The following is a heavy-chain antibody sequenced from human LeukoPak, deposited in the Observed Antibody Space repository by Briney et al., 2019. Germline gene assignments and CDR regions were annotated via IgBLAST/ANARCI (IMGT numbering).Heavy chain of an antibody. CDR1: GFTFSSYD. CDR3: VREVGRPASGSAVDI. J-gene: IGHJ3*02. V-gene: IGHV3-48*01. CDR2: ISSSGGTI. D-gene: IGHD3-10*01. Sequence: GGSLRLSCAASGFTFSSYDMSWVRQAPGEGLEWGSWISSSGGTIYYADSVKGRFTISGDNTKNELYLQRSSLRAEDTAEYYFVREVGRPASGSAVDIRGEGTMVSVSS.